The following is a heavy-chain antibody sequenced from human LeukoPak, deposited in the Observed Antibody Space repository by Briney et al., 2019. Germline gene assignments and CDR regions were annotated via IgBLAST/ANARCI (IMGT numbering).Heavy chain of an antibody. Sequence: GASVKVSCKASGYTFTSYDTNWVRQATGQGLEWMGWMNPNSGNTGYAQKFQGRVTMTRNTSISTAYMELSSLRSEDTAVYYCARDGGNSYGSGSYPMDVWGQGTTVTVSS. CDR3: ARDGGNSYGSGSYPMDV. V-gene: IGHV1-8*01. CDR1: GYTFTSYD. CDR2: MNPNSGNT. J-gene: IGHJ6*02. D-gene: IGHD3-10*01.